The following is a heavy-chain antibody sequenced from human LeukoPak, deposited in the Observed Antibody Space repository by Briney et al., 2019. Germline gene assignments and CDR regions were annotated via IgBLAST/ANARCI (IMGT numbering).Heavy chain of an antibody. CDR1: GGSFSGYY. Sequence: SETLSLTCAVYGGSFSGYYWSWIRQPPGKGREGMGEINHSGSTNYNPSLKSRVTISVDTSKNQFSLKLSSVTAADTAVYYCARHRFVPYRGGTFGYWGQGTLVTVSS. CDR3: ARHRFVPYRGGTFGY. D-gene: IGHD1-1*01. J-gene: IGHJ4*02. CDR2: INHSGST. V-gene: IGHV4-34*01.